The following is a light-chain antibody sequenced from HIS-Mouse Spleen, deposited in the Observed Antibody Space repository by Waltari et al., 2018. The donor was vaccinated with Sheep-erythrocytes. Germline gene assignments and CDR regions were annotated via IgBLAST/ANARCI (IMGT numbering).Light chain of an antibody. V-gene: IGLV2-14*03. CDR3: SSYTSSSTLYV. CDR2: DGS. CDR1: SSDVGGYNY. Sequence: QSALTQPASVSGSPGQSIPISCTGTSSDVGGYNYVSWYQQHPGKAPKLMIYDGSNRPSGVSKRFSGSKACNTASLTISGLQAEDEADYYCSSYTSSSTLYVFGTGTKVTVL. J-gene: IGLJ1*01.